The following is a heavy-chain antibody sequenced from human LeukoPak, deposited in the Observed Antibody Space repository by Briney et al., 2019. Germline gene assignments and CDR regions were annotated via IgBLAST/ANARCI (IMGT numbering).Heavy chain of an antibody. Sequence: GGSLRLSCTASGFTFSSYAMYWVRQAPGKGLEWVGRIKSKTDGGTTDYAAPVKGRFTISRDDSKNTLYLQMNSLKTEDTAVYYCTTGYSGQNINWGQGTLVTVSS. D-gene: IGHD3-10*01. CDR2: IKSKTDGGTT. V-gene: IGHV3-15*01. J-gene: IGHJ4*02. CDR1: GFTFSSYA. CDR3: TTGYSGQNIN.